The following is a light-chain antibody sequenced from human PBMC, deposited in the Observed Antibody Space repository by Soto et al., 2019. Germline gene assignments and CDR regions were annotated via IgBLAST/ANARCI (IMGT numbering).Light chain of an antibody. Sequence: IQLTQSPSSLSASVGDRVTITCRASQGISSYLAWYQQKPGKAPNLLIYAASTLQSGVPSRFSGSGSGTDFTLTISSLQHEDFATYYCQQLNSYPRTFGQGTKVEIK. CDR1: QGISSY. J-gene: IGKJ1*01. V-gene: IGKV1-9*01. CDR3: QQLNSYPRT. CDR2: AAS.